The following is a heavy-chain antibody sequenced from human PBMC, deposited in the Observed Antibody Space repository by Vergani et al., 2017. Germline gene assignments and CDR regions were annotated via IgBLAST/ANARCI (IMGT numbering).Heavy chain of an antibody. V-gene: IGHV4-39*07. CDR3: ARESSSWYGWVDP. J-gene: IGHJ5*02. CDR2: NYHSGST. Sequence: QVQLQESGPGLVKPSETLSLTCTVSGDSISSRNCYWGWIRQPPGKGLEWIGSNYHSGSTYYNPSLKSRVTISVDTSKNQFSLKLSSVTAADTAVYYCARESSSWYGWVDPWGQGTLVTVSS. CDR1: GDSISSRNCY. D-gene: IGHD6-13*01.